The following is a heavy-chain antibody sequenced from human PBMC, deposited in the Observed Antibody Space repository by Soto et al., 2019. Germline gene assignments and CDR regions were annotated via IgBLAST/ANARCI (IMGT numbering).Heavy chain of an antibody. V-gene: IGHV1-69*13. J-gene: IGHJ4*02. Sequence: SVKVSCKASGGTFSSYAISWVRQAPGQGLEWMGGIIPIFGTANYAQKFQGRVTITADESTSTAYMELSSLRSEDTAVYYCASRCGGGSCYPHFDYWGQGPLVTVSS. CDR2: IIPIFGTA. D-gene: IGHD2-15*01. CDR1: GGTFSSYA. CDR3: ASRCGGGSCYPHFDY.